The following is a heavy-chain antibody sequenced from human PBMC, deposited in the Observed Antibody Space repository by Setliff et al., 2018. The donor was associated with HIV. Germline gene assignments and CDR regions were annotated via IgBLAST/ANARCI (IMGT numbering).Heavy chain of an antibody. CDR3: AKEGNSVDNWLDP. J-gene: IGHJ5*02. Sequence: SETLSLTCTVSGDPLFIGGYYWSWLRQHPGGGLEWIGYIYHTGKTYYNPSLQSRISMSLGMSQNQFSLKLTSVTAADTAVYYCAKEGNSVDNWLDPWGPGTLVTVSS. V-gene: IGHV4-31*02. CDR1: GDPLFIGGYY. CDR2: IYHTGKT. D-gene: IGHD1-26*01.